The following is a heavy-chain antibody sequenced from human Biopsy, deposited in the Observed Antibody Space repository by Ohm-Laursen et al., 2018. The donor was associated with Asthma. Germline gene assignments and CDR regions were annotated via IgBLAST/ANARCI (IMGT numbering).Heavy chain of an antibody. CDR2: IDWEEDK. CDR1: GFSLSSSGAN. V-gene: IGHV2-70*04. D-gene: IGHD1-14*01. CDR3: TRHNDY. Sequence: TQTLTLTRSFSGFSLSSSGANVNWIRQPPGKALEWLTRIDWEEDKFYSTSLRTRLTISKGSSEDQVVLTMTNMGPVDTATYYCTRHNDYWGPGILVTVSS. J-gene: IGHJ4*02.